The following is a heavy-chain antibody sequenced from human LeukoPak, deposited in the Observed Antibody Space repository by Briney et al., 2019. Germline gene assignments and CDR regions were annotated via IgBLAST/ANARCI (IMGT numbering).Heavy chain of an antibody. CDR3: ARDNLGFDY. D-gene: IGHD7-27*01. J-gene: IGHJ4*02. CDR2: ISAYNSNT. Sequence: AASVTVSFKASGYTFTSFGIIWVRQAPGQGLEWMGWISAYNSNTNYAQKVQGRITMTTDRSTSTAYMELRSLRPDVTAVYYCARDNLGFDYWGQGTLVTVS. CDR1: GYTFTSFG. V-gene: IGHV1-18*01.